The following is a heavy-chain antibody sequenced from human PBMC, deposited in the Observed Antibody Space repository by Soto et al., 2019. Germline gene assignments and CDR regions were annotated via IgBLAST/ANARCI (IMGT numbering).Heavy chain of an antibody. J-gene: IGHJ6*02. CDR2: ISSSSSYI. CDR1: GFTFSSYS. D-gene: IGHD3-22*01. CDR3: ARDRSPYYYDSSGYYLNYYYYYGMDV. V-gene: IGHV3-21*01. Sequence: PGGSLRLSCAASGFTFSSYSMNWVRQAPGKGLEWVSSISSSSSYIYYADSVKGRFTISRDNAKNSLYLQMNSLRAEDTAVYYCARDRSPYYYDSSGYYLNYYYYYGMDVWGQGTTVTVS.